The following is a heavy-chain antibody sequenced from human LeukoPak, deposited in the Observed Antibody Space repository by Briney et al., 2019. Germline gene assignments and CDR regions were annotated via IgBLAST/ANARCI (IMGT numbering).Heavy chain of an antibody. CDR2: ISGREDST. V-gene: IGHV3-23*01. Sequence: GGSLRLSCAASGFRFSNYAMSWVREVPGEGLEWVSAISGREDSTYYADSVKGRFSISRDTSKNTLYLQMNSLRAEDTAVYYCAKWGDYDVLTGYYDSDYWGQGTLVTVSS. CDR1: GFRFSNYA. J-gene: IGHJ4*02. D-gene: IGHD3-9*01. CDR3: AKWGDYDVLTGYYDSDY.